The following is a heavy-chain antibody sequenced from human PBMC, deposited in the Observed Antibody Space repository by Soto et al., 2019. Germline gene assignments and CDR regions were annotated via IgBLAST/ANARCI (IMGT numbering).Heavy chain of an antibody. D-gene: IGHD3-16*01. J-gene: IGHJ6*03. Sequence: GGSLRLSCAASGFTFDDYAMHWVRQAPGKGLEWVSGISWNSGSIGYADSVKGRFTISRDNAKNSLYLQMNSLGAEDTALYYCLKGRGGGYHYYMDVWGKGTTVTVSS. CDR3: LKGRGGGYHYYMDV. CDR2: ISWNSGSI. CDR1: GFTFDDYA. V-gene: IGHV3-9*01.